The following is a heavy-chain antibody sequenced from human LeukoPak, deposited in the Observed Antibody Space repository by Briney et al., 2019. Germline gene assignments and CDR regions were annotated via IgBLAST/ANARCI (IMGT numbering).Heavy chain of an antibody. CDR2: INPSGGTI. D-gene: IGHD5-18*01. J-gene: IGHJ4*02. V-gene: IGHV1-46*01. CDR3: ARGGPRGDAATVITY. CDR1: GYTFTNYY. Sequence: ASVKVSCKASGYTFTNYYMHWVRQAPGQGLEWMGIINPSGGTISYAQKFQGRVTMTRDTSTSTVYMELSSLRSEDTAVYYCARGGPRGDAATVITYWGQGTLVTVSS.